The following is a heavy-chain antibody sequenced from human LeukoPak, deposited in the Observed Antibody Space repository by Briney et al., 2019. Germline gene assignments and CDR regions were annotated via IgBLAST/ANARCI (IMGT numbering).Heavy chain of an antibody. CDR2: INTNTGNP. CDR1: GYTFTGYY. D-gene: IGHD4-23*01. Sequence: ASVKVSCKASGYTFTGYYMHWVRQAPGQGLEWMGWINTNTGNPTYAQGFTGRFVFSLDTSVSTTYLQISNLKAEDTAVYYCATLYGGNSEGYFDYWGQGTLVTVSS. CDR3: ATLYGGNSEGYFDY. J-gene: IGHJ4*02. V-gene: IGHV7-4-1*02.